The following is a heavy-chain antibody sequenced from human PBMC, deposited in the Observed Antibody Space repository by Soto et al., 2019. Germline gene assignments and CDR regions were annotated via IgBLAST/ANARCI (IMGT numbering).Heavy chain of an antibody. CDR1: GDTFTSYY. J-gene: IGHJ5*02. D-gene: IGHD6-13*01. Sequence: ASVKVSCKAPGDTFTSYYLNWVRQAPGQGLEWMGVINLHGGSTKYVQKFQGRVTMTRDTSRSTVYMELRSLRFDDTDIYYCVRSSRGNFAIIVAGATTFDPWGQGTLVRVS. CDR2: INLHGGST. CDR3: VRSSRGNFAIIVAGATTFDP. V-gene: IGHV1-46*01.